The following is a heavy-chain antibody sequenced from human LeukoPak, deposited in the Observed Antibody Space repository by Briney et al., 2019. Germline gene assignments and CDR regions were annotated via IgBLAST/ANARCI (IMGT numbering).Heavy chain of an antibody. J-gene: IGHJ4*02. Sequence: PSETLSLTCTVSGGSISSYYWSWIRQPPGKGLEWIGYIYYSGSTNYNPSLKSRVTISVDTSKNQFSLKLSSVTAADTAVYYCARVERDYYDSSGYYGYWGQGTLVTVSS. CDR2: IYYSGST. D-gene: IGHD3-22*01. CDR1: GGSISSYY. CDR3: ARVERDYYDSSGYYGY. V-gene: IGHV4-59*12.